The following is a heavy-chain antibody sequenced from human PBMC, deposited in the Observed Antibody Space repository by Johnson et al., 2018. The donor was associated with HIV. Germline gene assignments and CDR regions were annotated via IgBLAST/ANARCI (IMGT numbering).Heavy chain of an antibody. CDR3: ARVPSRSSWYTAFDI. V-gene: IGHV3-7*02. D-gene: IGHD6-13*01. CDR2: IKQDGSEK. J-gene: IGHJ3*02. Sequence: VQLVESGGGLVQPGGSLRLSCAASGFSFSRYWMSWVRQAPGKGLEWVANIKQDGSEKYYVDSVKGRFTISRDNAKNSLYLQMNSLRAEDTAVYYCARVPSRSSWYTAFDIWGQGTTVTVSS. CDR1: GFSFSRYW.